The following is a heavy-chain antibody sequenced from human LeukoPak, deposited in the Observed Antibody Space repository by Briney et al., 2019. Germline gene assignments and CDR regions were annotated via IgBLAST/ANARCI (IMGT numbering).Heavy chain of an antibody. D-gene: IGHD3-10*01. Sequence: GGSLRLSCAASGFTFSSHAMSWVRQAPGKGLEWVSSISGSGGSTFYADSVKGRFTISRDNSKNTLYLQMNSLRAEDTAVYYCARDDYGSGTSLDYWGQGTLVTVSS. CDR3: ARDDYGSGTSLDY. CDR1: GFTFSSHA. J-gene: IGHJ4*02. V-gene: IGHV3-23*01. CDR2: ISGSGGST.